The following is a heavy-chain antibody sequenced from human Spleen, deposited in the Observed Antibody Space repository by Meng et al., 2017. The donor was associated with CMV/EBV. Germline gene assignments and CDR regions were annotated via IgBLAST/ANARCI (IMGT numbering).Heavy chain of an antibody. CDR3: ASELIAAAGFDY. J-gene: IGHJ4*02. V-gene: IGHV4-34*01. CDR2: INHSGST. Sequence: SQTLSLTCAVYGGSFSGYYWSWIRQPPGKGLEWIGEINHSGSTNYNPSLKSRVTISVDTSKNQFSLKLSSVTAADTAVYYCASELIAAAGFDYWGQGTLVTSPQ. D-gene: IGHD6-13*01. CDR1: GGSFSGYY.